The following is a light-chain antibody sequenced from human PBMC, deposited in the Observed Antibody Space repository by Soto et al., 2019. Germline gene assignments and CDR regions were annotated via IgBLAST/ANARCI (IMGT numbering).Light chain of an antibody. CDR2: AAC. J-gene: IGKJ1*01. V-gene: IGKV1-8*01. CDR1: QSISSY. CDR3: QQYYSYPKT. Sequence: AIRMTQSPSSFSASTGDRVTITCRASQSISSYLAWYQQKPGKAPKLLIYAACTLQSGVPSRLSGSGSGTDFTLTISCLQSEDFATYYCQQYYSYPKTFGQGTKVEI.